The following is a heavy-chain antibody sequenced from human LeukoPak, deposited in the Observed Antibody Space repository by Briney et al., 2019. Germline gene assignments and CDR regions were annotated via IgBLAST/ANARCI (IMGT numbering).Heavy chain of an antibody. J-gene: IGHJ6*02. CDR3: ARQGIRDFWSGYPFYCYYGMDV. D-gene: IGHD3-3*01. CDR1: GGTFSSYA. V-gene: IGHV1-69*13. Sequence: GASVKVSCTASGGTFSSYAISWVRQAPGQGLEWMGGIIPIFGTANYAQKFQGRVTITADESTSTAYMELSSLRSEDAAVYYCARQGIRDFWSGYPFYCYYGMDVWGQGTTVTVSS. CDR2: IIPIFGTA.